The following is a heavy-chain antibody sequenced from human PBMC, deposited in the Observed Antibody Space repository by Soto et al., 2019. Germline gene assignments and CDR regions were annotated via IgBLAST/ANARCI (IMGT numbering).Heavy chain of an antibody. CDR2: ISVSGANT. V-gene: IGHV3-23*01. D-gene: IGHD3-10*01. CDR3: AKEGRLRSPAGDYFDS. CDR1: GFKFSSYA. J-gene: IGHJ4*02. Sequence: GGSLRLSCVASGFKFSSYALTWVRQAPGKGLEWVSVISVSGANTYYADSVKGRFTISRDDSRNTVYLQMNRLRVEDTAVYFCAKEGRLRSPAGDYFDSWAQGSLVTVSS.